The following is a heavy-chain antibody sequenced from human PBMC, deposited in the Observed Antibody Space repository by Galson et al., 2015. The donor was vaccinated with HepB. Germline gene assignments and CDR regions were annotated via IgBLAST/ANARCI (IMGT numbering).Heavy chain of an antibody. CDR1: GFTFSSYA. J-gene: IGHJ4*02. Sequence: SLRLSCAASGFTFSSYAMHWVRQAPGKGLEWVAVISYDGSNKYYADSVKGRFTISRDNSKNTLYLQMNSLRAEDTAVYYCAVNYYYDSSGYPEFDYWGQGTLVTVSS. CDR2: ISYDGSNK. CDR3: AVNYYYDSSGYPEFDY. V-gene: IGHV3-30-3*01. D-gene: IGHD3-22*01.